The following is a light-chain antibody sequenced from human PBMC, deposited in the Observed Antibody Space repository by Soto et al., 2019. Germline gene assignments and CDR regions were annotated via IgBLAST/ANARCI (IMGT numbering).Light chain of an antibody. CDR1: QSVTSN. V-gene: IGKV3-15*01. J-gene: IGKJ4*01. CDR2: GAS. CDR3: QQYNNWPPLT. Sequence: EIVMTQSPATLSVSQGERATLSCRASQSVTSNLAWYQQKPGQAPRLLIYGASTRATGIPARFSGSGSGTEFTLTISSLRSEDFAVYYCQQYNNWPPLTFGGGTKVEIK.